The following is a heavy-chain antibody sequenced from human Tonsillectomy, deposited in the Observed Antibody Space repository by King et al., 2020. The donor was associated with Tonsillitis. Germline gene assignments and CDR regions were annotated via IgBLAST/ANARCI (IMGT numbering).Heavy chain of an antibody. Sequence: QLQESGPGLVKPSETLSLTCTVSGGSISSYYWSCIRQPAGKGLEWIGRIYTRGSTNSNPSLKSRVTMSVDTSKTQFSLKLTSGTAADTAVYYCARDNYDGRPFDYWGQGTLVTVSS. V-gene: IGHV4-4*07. CDR1: GGSISSYY. D-gene: IGHD3-3*01. CDR3: ARDNYDGRPFDY. CDR2: IYTRGST. J-gene: IGHJ4*02.